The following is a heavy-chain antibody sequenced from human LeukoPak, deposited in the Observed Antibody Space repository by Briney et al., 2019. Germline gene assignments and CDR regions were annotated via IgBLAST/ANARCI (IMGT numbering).Heavy chain of an antibody. D-gene: IGHD6-6*01. V-gene: IGHV4-39*01. J-gene: IGHJ4*02. CDR1: GGSISSSSYY. CDR2: IYYSGST. Sequence: PSETLSLTCTVSGGSISSSSYYWGWIRQPPGKGLEWIGSIYYSGSTYYNPSLKSRVTISVDTSKNQFSLKLSFVTAADTAVYYCARRGEYSSPLDYWGQGTLVTVSS. CDR3: ARRGEYSSPLDY.